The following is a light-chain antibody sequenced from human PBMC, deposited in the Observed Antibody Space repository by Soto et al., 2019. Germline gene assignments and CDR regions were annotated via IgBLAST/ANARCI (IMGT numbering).Light chain of an antibody. V-gene: IGKV3-20*01. CDR1: QSLASSF. Sequence: EFVLTQSPGTLSLSPGERATLSCRASQSLASSFIAWYQQKPGQAPRLLIYDTSSRASGIPDRFSGSGSGTDFTLTISRLETEDFAVFYCQQYGTSEIIFGQGTRLEIK. J-gene: IGKJ5*01. CDR3: QQYGTSEII. CDR2: DTS.